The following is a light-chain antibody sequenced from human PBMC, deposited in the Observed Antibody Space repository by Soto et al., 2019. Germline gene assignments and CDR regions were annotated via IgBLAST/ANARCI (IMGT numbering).Light chain of an antibody. CDR2: GAS. CDR3: QQYDDWLPQS. J-gene: IGKJ4*01. CDR1: QSVNIY. Sequence: EIVMTQSPATLSVSPGERATLSCRASQSVNIYLALYQQKPGPAPRLLIFGASSTATGIPARCSGRRSGTEFNLTISSPLADAFASYFCQQYDDWLPQSLGGGT. V-gene: IGKV3D-15*01.